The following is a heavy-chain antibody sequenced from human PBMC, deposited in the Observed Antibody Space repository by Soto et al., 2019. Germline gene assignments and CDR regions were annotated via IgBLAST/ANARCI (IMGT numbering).Heavy chain of an antibody. CDR1: GYTFTSYG. V-gene: IGHV1-18*01. Sequence: QVQLVQSGAEVKKPGASVKVSCKASGYTFTSYGISWVRQAPGQGLEWMGWISAYNGNTNYAQKLQGRVTMTTDTSTSTANMELRSLRSDDTAVYYCARFSERPHYYDRSMVPIVDYWGQGTLVTVSS. CDR3: ARFSERPHYYDRSMVPIVDY. J-gene: IGHJ4*02. CDR2: ISAYNGNT. D-gene: IGHD3-22*01.